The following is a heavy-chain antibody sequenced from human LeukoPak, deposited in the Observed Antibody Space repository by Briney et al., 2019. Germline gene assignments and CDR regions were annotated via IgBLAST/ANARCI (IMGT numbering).Heavy chain of an antibody. CDR1: GGSISGYN. D-gene: IGHD1-26*01. Sequence: SETLSLTCTVSGGSISGYNWSWIRKPPGKGLEWIGYIFYSGSTNYNPSLKSRVTISVDTSKNQISLRLTSVTAADTAVYYCARHRPGGAPDYWGQGTLVTVSS. J-gene: IGHJ4*02. CDR2: IFYSGST. CDR3: ARHRPGGAPDY. V-gene: IGHV4-59*08.